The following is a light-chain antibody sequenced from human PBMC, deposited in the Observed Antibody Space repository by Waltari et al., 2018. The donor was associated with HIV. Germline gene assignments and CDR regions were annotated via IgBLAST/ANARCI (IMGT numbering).Light chain of an antibody. J-gene: IGLJ2*01. V-gene: IGLV1-40*01. Sequence: QSVLPQPPSVSGAPGQRVTISCTGRSSNIRAGYGLHWYQQLPGTAPKLLIYGNTNRPSGIPDRFSGSKSDTSASLAITGLQAEDEADYYCQSYDSSLSVVVFGGGTKLTVL. CDR1: SSNIRAGYG. CDR2: GNT. CDR3: QSYDSSLSVVV.